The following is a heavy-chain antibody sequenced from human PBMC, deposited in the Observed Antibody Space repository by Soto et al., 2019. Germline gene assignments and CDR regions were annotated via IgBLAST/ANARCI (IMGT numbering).Heavy chain of an antibody. D-gene: IGHD3-10*01. J-gene: IGHJ6*02. CDR1: GGSISSSSYY. CDR3: ARDPVLLWFGELSRFYGMDV. V-gene: IGHV4-39*02. CDR2: IYYSGST. Sequence: SETLSLTCTVSGGSISSSSYYWGWIRQPPGKGLEWIGSIYYSGSTYYNPSLKSRVTISVDTSKNQFSLKLSSVTAADTAVYYCARDPVLLWFGELSRFYGMDVWGQGTTVTVSS.